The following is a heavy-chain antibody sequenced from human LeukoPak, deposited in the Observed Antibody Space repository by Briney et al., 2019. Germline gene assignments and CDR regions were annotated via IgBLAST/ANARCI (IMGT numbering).Heavy chain of an antibody. V-gene: IGHV4-59*01. CDR1: GVSISSYY. CDR3: AGLAVAGLGAFDI. J-gene: IGHJ3*02. D-gene: IGHD6-19*01. CDR2: IYYSGST. Sequence: SETLSLTCTVSGVSISSYYWSWIRQPPGKGLEWIGYIYYSGSTNYNPSLKSRVTISVDTSKNQFSLKLSSVTAADTAVYYCAGLAVAGLGAFDIWGQGTMVTVSS.